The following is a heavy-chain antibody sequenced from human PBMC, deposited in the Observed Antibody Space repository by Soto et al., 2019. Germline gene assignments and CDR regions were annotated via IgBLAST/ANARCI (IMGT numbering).Heavy chain of an antibody. CDR2: ISSSGSTI. Sequence: PGGSLRLSCAASGFTFSDYYMSWIRQAPGKGLEWVSYISSSGSTIYYADSVKGRFTISRDNAKNSLYLQMNSLRAEDTAVYYCAGERSSGHYYYMDVWGKGTTVTVSS. V-gene: IGHV3-11*01. CDR1: GFTFSDYY. J-gene: IGHJ6*03. D-gene: IGHD6-19*01. CDR3: AGERSSGHYYYMDV.